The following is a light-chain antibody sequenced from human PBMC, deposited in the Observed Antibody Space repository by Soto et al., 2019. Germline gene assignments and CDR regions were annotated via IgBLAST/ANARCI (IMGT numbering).Light chain of an antibody. Sequence: QSVLTQPASVSGSLGQSITISCTGASTNIGSYNLVSWYQHHPGKAPKIMIFEGSKRPSGVSNRFSGSRSGNTASLTISGLQAEDEADYYCCSFAGTGTPYVFGSGTKVTVL. CDR1: STNIGSYNL. CDR3: CSFAGTGTPYV. CDR2: EGS. J-gene: IGLJ1*01. V-gene: IGLV2-23*01.